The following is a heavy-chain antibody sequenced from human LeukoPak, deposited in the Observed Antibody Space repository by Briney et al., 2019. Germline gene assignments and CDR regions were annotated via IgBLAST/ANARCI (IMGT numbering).Heavy chain of an antibody. CDR1: GFTFDDYT. D-gene: IGHD2-8*02. CDR2: ISWDGGST. J-gene: IGHJ5*02. V-gene: IGHV3-43*01. CDR3: ATGGAVLAVLRGWFDP. Sequence: GGSPRLSCAASGFTFDDYTMHWVRQTPGKGLEWVSLISWDGGSTYYADSVKGRFTISRDNNKNSLYLQMNSLRTEDTALYYCATGGAVLAVLRGWFDPWGQGTLVTVSS.